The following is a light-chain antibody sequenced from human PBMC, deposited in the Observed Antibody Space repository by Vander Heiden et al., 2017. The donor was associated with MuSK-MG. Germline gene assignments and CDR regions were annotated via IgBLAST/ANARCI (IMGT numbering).Light chain of an antibody. Sequence: SSELTQPLSVSVAPGQTAMITCGRDNIGSKNVHWYQQRPGQAPVLVIYRDTSRPSGIPERFSGSNSGNTATLTISGAQDGDEADYFCQVWDSSTVVFGGGTRLTVL. CDR1: NIGSKN. CDR3: QVWDSSTVV. V-gene: IGLV3-9*01. CDR2: RDT. J-gene: IGLJ3*02.